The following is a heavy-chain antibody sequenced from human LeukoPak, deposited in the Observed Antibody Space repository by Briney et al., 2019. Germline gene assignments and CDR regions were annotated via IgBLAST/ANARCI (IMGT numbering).Heavy chain of an antibody. CDR3: ARSEHSSSSFDY. Sequence: PGGSLRLSCAASGFTLSSYSMNWVRQAPGKGLEWVSYISSSSTHIYYADSVKGRFTISRDNARNSLYLQMNSLRAEDTAIYYWARSEHSSSSFDYWGQGTLVTVSS. CDR2: ISSSSTHI. D-gene: IGHD6-6*01. J-gene: IGHJ4*02. V-gene: IGHV3-21*01. CDR1: GFTLSSYS.